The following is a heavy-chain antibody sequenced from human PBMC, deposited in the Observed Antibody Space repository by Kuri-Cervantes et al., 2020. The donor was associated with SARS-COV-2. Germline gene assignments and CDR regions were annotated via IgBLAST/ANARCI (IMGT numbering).Heavy chain of an antibody. V-gene: IGHV3-23*01. CDR1: GFTFSSYA. Sequence: GGSLRLSCAASGFTFSSYAMSWVRQAPGKGLEWVSATNGGGTYTYYADSVKGRFTISRDNSKNTLYLQMNSLRADDTAVYYCAREDTYYYDSSGYRTMNWFDPWGQGTLVTVSS. D-gene: IGHD3-22*01. J-gene: IGHJ5*02. CDR3: AREDTYYYDSSGYRTMNWFDP. CDR2: TNGGGTYT.